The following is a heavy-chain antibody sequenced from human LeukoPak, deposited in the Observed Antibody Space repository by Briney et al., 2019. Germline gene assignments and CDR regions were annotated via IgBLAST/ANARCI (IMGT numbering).Heavy chain of an antibody. V-gene: IGHV3-23*01. D-gene: IGHD1-20*01. CDR1: GFTSSNAW. Sequence: GGSLRLSCAASGFTSSNAWMAWVRHAPGKGLEWVSAISGSGGSTYYADSVKGRFTISRDNSKNTLYLQMNSLRAEDTAVYYCAKGDNWNAFPSSLWGQGTLVTVSS. J-gene: IGHJ4*02. CDR2: ISGSGGST. CDR3: AKGDNWNAFPSSL.